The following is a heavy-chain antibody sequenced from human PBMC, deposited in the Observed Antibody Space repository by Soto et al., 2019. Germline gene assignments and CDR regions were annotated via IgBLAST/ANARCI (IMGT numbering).Heavy chain of an antibody. J-gene: IGHJ4*02. CDR1: GESISSSSYY. V-gene: IGHV4-39*01. D-gene: IGHD2-21*02. Sequence: SGTLSLTCIVSGESISSSSYYWGWIRQPPGKGLEWTGSIYYSGRTYYNPSFKSRVTISIDTSKNQFSLKLSSVTATDTAVYHCARQRTTVVTQAYFDHWGQGALVTVSS. CDR2: IYYSGRT. CDR3: ARQRTTVVTQAYFDH.